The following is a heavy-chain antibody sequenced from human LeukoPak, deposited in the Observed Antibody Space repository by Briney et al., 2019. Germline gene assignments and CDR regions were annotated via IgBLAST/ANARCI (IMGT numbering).Heavy chain of an antibody. J-gene: IGHJ4*02. V-gene: IGHV1-69*05. CDR1: GGTFSSYA. CDR3: ARGSIVGATHFDY. CDR2: IIPIFGTA. D-gene: IGHD1-26*01. Sequence: SVKVSCKASGGTFSSYAISWVRQAPGQGLEWMGGIIPIFGTADYAQKFQGRVTITTDESTSTAYMEVSSLRSEDTAVYYCARGSIVGATHFDYWGQGTLVTVSS.